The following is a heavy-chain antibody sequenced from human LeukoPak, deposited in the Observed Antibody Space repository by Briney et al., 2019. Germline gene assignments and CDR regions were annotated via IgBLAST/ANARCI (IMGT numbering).Heavy chain of an antibody. D-gene: IGHD5-24*01. CDR2: IYSGGST. CDR3: ARGGDGYNFSFDY. J-gene: IGHJ4*02. CDR1: GFTVSSNY. Sequence: PGGSLRLSCAASGFTVSSNYMSWIRQAPGKGLEWVSVIYSGGSTYYADSVKGRFTISRDNSKNTLYLQMNSLRGEDTAVCNCARGGDGYNFSFDYWGQGTLVTVSS. V-gene: IGHV3-66*01.